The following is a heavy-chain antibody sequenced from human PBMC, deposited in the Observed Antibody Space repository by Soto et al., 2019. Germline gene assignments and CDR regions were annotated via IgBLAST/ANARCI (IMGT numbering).Heavy chain of an antibody. D-gene: IGHD3-10*01. CDR3: ARDGKRGAFHI. CDR1: GGTFSSYA. CDR2: IIPIFGTA. V-gene: IGHV1-69*13. J-gene: IGHJ3*02. Sequence: ASVKVSCKASGGTFSSYAISWVRQAPGQGLEWRGGIIPIFGTANYAQKFQGRVTITADESTSTAYMELSSLRSEDTAVYYCARDGKRGAFHIWGQGTIVTVSS.